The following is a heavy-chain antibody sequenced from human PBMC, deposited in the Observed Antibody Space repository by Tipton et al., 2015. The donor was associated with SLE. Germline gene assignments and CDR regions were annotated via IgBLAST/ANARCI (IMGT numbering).Heavy chain of an antibody. CDR2: IYYSGST. D-gene: IGHD2-2*01. CDR3: ARVPAVNYYYMDV. V-gene: IGHV4-59*01. CDR1: GGSISSYY. J-gene: IGHJ6*03. Sequence: TLSLTCTVSGGSISSYYWSWIRQPPGKGLEWIGYIYYSGSTNYNPSLKSRVTISVDTSKNQFSLKLSSVTAADTAVYYCARVPAVNYYYMDVWGKGTTVTVSS.